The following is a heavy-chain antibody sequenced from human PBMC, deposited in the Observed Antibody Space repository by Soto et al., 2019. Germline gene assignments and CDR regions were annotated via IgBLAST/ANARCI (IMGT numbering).Heavy chain of an antibody. Sequence: GGSLRLSCAASGFTFSNYGMHWVRQAPGKGLEGVTLISDDGSNKFYADSVKGRFTISRDNSKNTLYLQMTSLKTEDTAVYYCAKDGADTGTYNFDYWGQGSLVTVSS. CDR1: GFTFSNYG. CDR3: AKDGADTGTYNFDY. CDR2: ISDDGSNK. V-gene: IGHV3-30*18. D-gene: IGHD1-26*01. J-gene: IGHJ4*02.